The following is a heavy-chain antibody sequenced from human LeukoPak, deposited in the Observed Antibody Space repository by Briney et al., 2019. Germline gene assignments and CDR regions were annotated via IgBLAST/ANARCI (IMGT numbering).Heavy chain of an antibody. Sequence: ASVKVSCKTSGGTFNNSAISWVRQTPGQGLEWLGGIMPLFGTAGYAQKFQGRVTITKDESTSTAYMELSSLRSEDTAVYYCARATYDYVWGSYRKGFDYWGQGTLVTVSS. CDR1: GGTFNNSA. D-gene: IGHD3-16*02. CDR2: IMPLFGTA. V-gene: IGHV1-69*05. CDR3: ARATYDYVWGSYRKGFDY. J-gene: IGHJ4*02.